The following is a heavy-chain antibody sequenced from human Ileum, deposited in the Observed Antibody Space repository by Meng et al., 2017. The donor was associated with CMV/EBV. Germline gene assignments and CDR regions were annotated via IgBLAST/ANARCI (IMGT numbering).Heavy chain of an antibody. CDR3: ARGGIVGATGAYIPFDI. CDR1: GVTVSTNY. D-gene: IGHD1-26*01. CDR2: IKSDGSTT. V-gene: IGHV3-74*01. Sequence: RGSLRLSCVVSGVTVSTNYMSWVRQAPGKGLVWVSGIKSDGSTTNYADSVKGRFTISRDNAKNTLYLQMNSLRAEDTAVYYCARGGIVGATGAYIPFDIWGQGTMVTVSS. J-gene: IGHJ3*02.